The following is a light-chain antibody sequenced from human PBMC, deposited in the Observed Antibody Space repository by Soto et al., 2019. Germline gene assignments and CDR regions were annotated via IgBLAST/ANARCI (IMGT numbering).Light chain of an antibody. Sequence: EIVLTQSPATLSLSPGGRATLSCRASQSVSSYLAWYQQKPGQAPRLLIYDASNRATGIPARFSGSGSGTDFTLTISSLEPEDFAVYYCQQCYNWPQWTFGQGTKVDIK. CDR1: QSVSSY. V-gene: IGKV3-11*01. J-gene: IGKJ1*01. CDR3: QQCYNWPQWT. CDR2: DAS.